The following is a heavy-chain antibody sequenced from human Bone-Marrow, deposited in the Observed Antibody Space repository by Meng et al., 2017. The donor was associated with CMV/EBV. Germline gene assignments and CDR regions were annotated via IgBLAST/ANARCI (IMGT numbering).Heavy chain of an antibody. J-gene: IGHJ3*02. Sequence: GESLKISCAASGFTFSNYHMSWVRQAPRKGLEWVSAIVRSGEDTYYADSVKGRFAISRDNSKNTLFLQMNSLRAEDTAVYYCAREKRMATVGTAGFAICGQGTVFTVS. CDR1: GFTFSNYH. V-gene: IGHV3-23*01. CDR3: AREKRMATVGTAGFAI. CDR2: IVRSGEDT. D-gene: IGHD6-13*01.